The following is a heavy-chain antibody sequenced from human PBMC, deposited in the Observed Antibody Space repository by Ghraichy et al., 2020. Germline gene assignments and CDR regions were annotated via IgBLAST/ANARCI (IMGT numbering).Heavy chain of an antibody. CDR2: IYTSGST. CDR1: GGSISSYY. J-gene: IGHJ6*03. Sequence: SETLSLTCTVSGGSISSYYWSWIRQPAGKGLEWIGRIYTSGSTNYNPSLKSRVTMSVDTSKNQFSLKLSSVTAADTAVYYCARVSVDFWSGYSYYYYYMDVWGKGTAATVSS. CDR3: ARVSVDFWSGYSYYYYYMDV. D-gene: IGHD3-3*01. V-gene: IGHV4-4*07.